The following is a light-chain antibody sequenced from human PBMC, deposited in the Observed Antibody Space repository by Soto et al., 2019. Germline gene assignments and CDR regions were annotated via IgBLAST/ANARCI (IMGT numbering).Light chain of an antibody. CDR3: QQTFKTPHT. CDR1: QSVSSY. CDR2: SAS. V-gene: IGKV1-39*01. Sequence: IQMTQSPTSLSASVGDGVTISFLASQSVSSYLNWYQQQPGEAPKLLISSASTLQTGVPSRFSGSGFGKDYTLTISSLQSADFATYYCQQTFKTPHTFGQGT. J-gene: IGKJ2*01.